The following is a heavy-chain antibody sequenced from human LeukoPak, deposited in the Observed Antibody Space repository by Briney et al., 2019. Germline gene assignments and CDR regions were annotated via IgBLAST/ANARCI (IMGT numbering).Heavy chain of an antibody. CDR2: INHSGGT. CDR3: ARDRAITMVRGVISP. CDR1: GGSFSGYY. V-gene: IGHV4-34*01. J-gene: IGHJ5*02. Sequence: SETLSLTCAVYGGSFSGYYWSWIRQPPGKGLEWIGEINHSGGTNYNPSLKSRVTISVDTSKNQFSLKLSSVTAADTAVYYCARDRAITMVRGVISPWGQGTLVTVSS. D-gene: IGHD3-10*01.